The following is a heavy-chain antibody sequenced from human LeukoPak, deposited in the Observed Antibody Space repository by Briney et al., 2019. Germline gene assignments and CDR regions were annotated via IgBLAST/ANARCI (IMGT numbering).Heavy chain of an antibody. Sequence: ASVKVCCKASGYTFTGYYMHWVRQAPGQGLEWTGWINPNSGGTNYAQKFQGRVTMTRDTSISTAYMELSRLRSDDTAVYYCARGRWLQNYYGMNVWGQGTTVTVSS. CDR3: ARGRWLQNYYGMNV. CDR2: INPNSGGT. V-gene: IGHV1-2*02. CDR1: GYTFTGYY. J-gene: IGHJ6*02. D-gene: IGHD5-24*01.